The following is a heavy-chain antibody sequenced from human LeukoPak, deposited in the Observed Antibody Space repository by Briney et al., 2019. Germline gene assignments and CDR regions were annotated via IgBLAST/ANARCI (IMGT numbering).Heavy chain of an antibody. Sequence: SETLSLTCTVSGGSISSSGYYWGWIRQPPGKGLEWIGVISYSGSTYYNPSLKSRVTISVDTSKSHFSLKLSSVTAADTAIYYCARLDKGIKAAHFDYWGQGTLVTVSS. D-gene: IGHD6-25*01. J-gene: IGHJ4*02. V-gene: IGHV4-39*01. CDR1: GGSISSSGYY. CDR2: ISYSGST. CDR3: ARLDKGIKAAHFDY.